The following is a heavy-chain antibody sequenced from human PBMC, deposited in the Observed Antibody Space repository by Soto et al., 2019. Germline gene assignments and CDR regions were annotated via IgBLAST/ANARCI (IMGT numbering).Heavy chain of an antibody. Sequence: GSGPTLVNPTQTLTLTCTFSGFSLSTSGVGVGWIRQPPGKALEWLALIYWNDDKRYSPSLKSRLTITKDTSKNQVVLTMTNMDPVDTATCYCAHRVDFWSGYYAWFDPWGQGTLVTVSS. CDR3: AHRVDFWSGYYAWFDP. CDR2: IYWNDDK. D-gene: IGHD3-3*01. J-gene: IGHJ5*02. V-gene: IGHV2-5*01. CDR1: GFSLSTSGVG.